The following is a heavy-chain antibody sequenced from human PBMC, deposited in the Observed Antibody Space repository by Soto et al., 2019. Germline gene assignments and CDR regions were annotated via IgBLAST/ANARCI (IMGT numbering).Heavy chain of an antibody. Sequence: LSETLSLTCAVYGGSFSGYYWSWIRQPPGKGLEWIGEINHSGSTNYNPSLKSRVTISVDTSKNQFSLKLSSVTAADTAVYYCARLIHNYYDSSGYPEDNAFDIWGQGTMVTVSS. V-gene: IGHV4-34*01. CDR1: GGSFSGYY. J-gene: IGHJ3*02. CDR2: INHSGST. CDR3: ARLIHNYYDSSGYPEDNAFDI. D-gene: IGHD3-22*01.